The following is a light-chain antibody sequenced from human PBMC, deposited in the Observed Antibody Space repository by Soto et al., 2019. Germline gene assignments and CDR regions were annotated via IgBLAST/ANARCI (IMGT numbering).Light chain of an antibody. V-gene: IGKV3-20*01. CDR2: GAS. CDR3: QQYGSSGT. CDR1: QSVGSN. Sequence: IVLTRSPATLSVSPGERATLSCRASQSVGSNLAWYQQKPGQAPRLLIYGASNRATGIPDRFSGSGSGTEFTLTISRLQPEDFAVDYCQQYGSSGTFGQGTQVDI. J-gene: IGKJ1*01.